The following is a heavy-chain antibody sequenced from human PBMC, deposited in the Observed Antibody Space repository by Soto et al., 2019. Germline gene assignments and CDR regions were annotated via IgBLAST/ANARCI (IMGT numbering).Heavy chain of an antibody. CDR1: GFTFSDYY. J-gene: IGHJ4*02. D-gene: IGHD5-18*01. CDR3: ARDSGYSYGLIDY. Sequence: PGGSLRLSCAASGFTFSDYYMSWIRQAPGKGLEWVSYISSSSSTIYYADSVKGRFTISRDNAKNSLYLQMNSLRDEDTAVYYCARDSGYSYGLIDYWGQGTLVTVSS. V-gene: IGHV3-11*04. CDR2: ISSSSSTI.